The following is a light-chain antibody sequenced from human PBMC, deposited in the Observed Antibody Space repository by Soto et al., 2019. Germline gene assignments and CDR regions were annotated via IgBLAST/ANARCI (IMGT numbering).Light chain of an antibody. V-gene: IGLV2-11*01. CDR3: CSYAGNFVV. CDR2: DVS. CDR1: NSDVGGYNY. J-gene: IGLJ2*01. Sequence: QPVLTQPRSVSGSPGQSVTISCTGTNSDVGGYNYVSWYQQHPGKAPKLMIYDVSKRPSGVPDRFSGSKSGNAASLTISGLQAEDEADYYCCSYAGNFVVFGGGTKVTVL.